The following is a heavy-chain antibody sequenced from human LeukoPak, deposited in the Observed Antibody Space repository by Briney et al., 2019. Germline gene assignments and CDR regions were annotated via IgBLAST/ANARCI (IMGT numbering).Heavy chain of an antibody. CDR3: ARDEWLRFSHYGTDV. CDR2: INSDGSST. J-gene: IGHJ6*02. Sequence: PGGSLRLSCAASGFTFSSYWMRWVRQAPGKGLVWVSRINSDGSSTSYADSVKGRFTISRDNAKNTLYLQMNSLRAEDTAVYYCARDEWLRFSHYGTDVWGQGTTVTVSS. D-gene: IGHD5-12*01. V-gene: IGHV3-74*01. CDR1: GFTFSSYW.